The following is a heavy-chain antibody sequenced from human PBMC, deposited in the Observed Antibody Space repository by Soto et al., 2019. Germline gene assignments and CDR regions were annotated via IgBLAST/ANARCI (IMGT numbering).Heavy chain of an antibody. CDR1: GGSFSGYY. V-gene: IGHV4-34*01. J-gene: IGHJ4*02. Sequence: QVQLQQWGAGLLKPSETLSLTCAVYGGSFSGYYWSWIRQPPGKGLEWIGEINHSGSTNYNPSLKSRVTIAVDTSKNQFSLKLSSVTAADTAVYYCARGGYFDYWGQGTLVTVSS. CDR2: INHSGST. CDR3: ARGGYFDY.